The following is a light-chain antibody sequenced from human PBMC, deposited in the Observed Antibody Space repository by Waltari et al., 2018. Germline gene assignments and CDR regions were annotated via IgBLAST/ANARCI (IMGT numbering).Light chain of an antibody. V-gene: IGKV1-5*03. CDR1: HSVSVW. CDR2: KSF. J-gene: IGKJ2*01. Sequence: DIQMTQSPSTLSASVGDRVTITCRASHSVSVWLAWYQQKPGKAPNLLIYKSFILESGVPSRFSGSGSGTEFTLTISSLQPDDFASYYCHQYHSYPYTFGQGTKLEI. CDR3: HQYHSYPYT.